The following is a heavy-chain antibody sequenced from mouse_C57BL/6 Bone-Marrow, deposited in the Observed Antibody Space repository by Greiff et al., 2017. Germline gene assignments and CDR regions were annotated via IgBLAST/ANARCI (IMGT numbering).Heavy chain of an antibody. CDR3: TRNYGRGY. CDR1: GYTFTDYE. D-gene: IGHD1-1*01. CDR2: IDPETGGT. Sequence: VQLQQSGAELVRPGASVTLSCKASGYTFTDYEMYWVKQTPVHGLEWIGAIDPETGGTAYKPKFKGKAILSADKSSSTAYMELRSLTSEDSAVYYCTRNYGRGYWGQGTTLTVSS. J-gene: IGHJ2*01. V-gene: IGHV1-15*01.